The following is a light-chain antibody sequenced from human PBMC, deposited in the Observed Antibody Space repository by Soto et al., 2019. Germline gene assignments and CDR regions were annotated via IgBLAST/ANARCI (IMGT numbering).Light chain of an antibody. J-gene: IGLJ1*01. CDR2: EVS. CDR3: SSYAGSNKSV. V-gene: IGLV2-8*01. CDR1: GSDVGGYNY. Sequence: QSVLTQPPSASGSPGQSVTISCTGTGSDVGGYNYVSWYQQHPGKAPKLMIYEVSKRPSGVPDRFSGSKSGNTASLTVSGLQPEDEADYYCSSYAGSNKSVFGTGTKLTVL.